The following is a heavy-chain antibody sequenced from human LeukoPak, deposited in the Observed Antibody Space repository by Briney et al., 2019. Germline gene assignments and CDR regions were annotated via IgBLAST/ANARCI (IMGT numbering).Heavy chain of an antibody. Sequence: GGSLRLSCAASGFTFSSYSMNWVRQAPGKGLEWVSSISSSSSYIYYADSVKGRFTISRDNAKNSLYLQMNSLRAEDTAVYYCARVAVSRSEGDYWGQGTLVTVSS. V-gene: IGHV3-21*01. CDR1: GFTFSSYS. D-gene: IGHD6-19*01. CDR2: ISSSSSYI. CDR3: ARVAVSRSEGDY. J-gene: IGHJ4*02.